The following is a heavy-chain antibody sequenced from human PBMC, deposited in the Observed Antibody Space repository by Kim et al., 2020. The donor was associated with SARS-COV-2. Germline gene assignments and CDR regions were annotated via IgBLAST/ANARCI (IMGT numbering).Heavy chain of an antibody. CDR1: GFTFSSYG. D-gene: IGHD2-21*02. V-gene: IGHV3-33*01. J-gene: IGHJ6*02. CDR2: IWYDGSNK. Sequence: GGSLRLSCAASGFTFSSYGMHWVRQAPGKGLEWVAVIWYDGSNKYYADSVKGRFTISRDNSKNTLYLQMNSLRAEDTAVYYCARAHIVVVTAIRYGMDVWGQGTTVTVSS. CDR3: ARAHIVVVTAIRYGMDV.